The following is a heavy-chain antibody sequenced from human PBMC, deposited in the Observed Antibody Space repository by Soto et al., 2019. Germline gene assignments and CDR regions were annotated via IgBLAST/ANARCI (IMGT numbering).Heavy chain of an antibody. V-gene: IGHV3-48*01. CDR1: GFTFSSYS. Sequence: EVQLVESGGGLVQPGGSLRLSCAASGFTFSSYSMNWVRQAPGKGLEWVSYISSSSSTIYYADSVKGRFTISRDNAKNSLYLQMNRLRGEETAVYYCARTQEHVDTAMADDAFDIWGQGTMVTVSS. J-gene: IGHJ3*02. D-gene: IGHD5-18*01. CDR3: ARTQEHVDTAMADDAFDI. CDR2: ISSSSSTI.